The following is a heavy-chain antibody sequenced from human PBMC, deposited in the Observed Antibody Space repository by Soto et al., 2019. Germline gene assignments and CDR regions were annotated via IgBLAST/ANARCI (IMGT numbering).Heavy chain of an antibody. CDR2: IYGGDST. Sequence: EVQLVESGGGLIQPGGSLRLSCAASGFTVSYFYMNWVRQAPGKGLEWVSVIYGGDSTYYADSVKGRFTTARDSSKDTVYLQMNSLRAEDTAVYYCARVDSVDYYYGMDVWGQGTTVTVSS. J-gene: IGHJ6*02. D-gene: IGHD2-15*01. CDR1: GFTVSYFY. V-gene: IGHV3-53*01. CDR3: ARVDSVDYYYGMDV.